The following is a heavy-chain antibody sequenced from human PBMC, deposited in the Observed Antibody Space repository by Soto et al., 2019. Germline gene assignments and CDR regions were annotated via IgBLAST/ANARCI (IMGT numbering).Heavy chain of an antibody. CDR3: ARQRRDDFWSGVGFCWFDP. CDR1: GGSIISSSYY. CDR2: IYYSGST. D-gene: IGHD3-3*01. Sequence: SEALSLTCTVSGGSIISSSYYWGLIRQPPGKGLEWIGSIYYSGSTYYNPSLKSRVTISVDTSKNQSSLKLSSVTAADTAVYYCARQRRDDFWSGVGFCWFDPWGQGTLVTVSS. V-gene: IGHV4-39*01. J-gene: IGHJ5*02.